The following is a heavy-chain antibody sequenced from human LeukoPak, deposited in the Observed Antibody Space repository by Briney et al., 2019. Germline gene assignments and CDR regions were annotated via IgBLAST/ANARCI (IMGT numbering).Heavy chain of an antibody. CDR2: ISYDGSNK. V-gene: IGHV3-30*18. Sequence: HPSETLSLTCAVDGGSFSGYYWSWIRQPPGKGLEWVAIISYDGSNKYYADSVQGRFTISRDNSKNTLYLQMNSLRAEDTAVYYCAKDLGGGSGCYDLWGRGTLVTVSS. CDR3: AKDLGGGSGCYDL. J-gene: IGHJ2*01. D-gene: IGHD6-19*01. CDR1: GGSFSGYY.